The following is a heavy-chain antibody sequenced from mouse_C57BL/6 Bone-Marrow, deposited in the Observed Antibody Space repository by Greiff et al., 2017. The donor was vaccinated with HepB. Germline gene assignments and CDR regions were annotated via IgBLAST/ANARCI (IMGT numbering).Heavy chain of an antibody. CDR3: ARRVTTVVADWYFDV. CDR1: GFTFSDYG. D-gene: IGHD1-1*01. V-gene: IGHV5-15*04. Sequence: EVMLVESGGGLVQPGGSLKLSCAASGFTFSDYGMAWVRQAPRKGPEWVAFISNLAYSIYYADTVTGRFTISRENAKNTLYLEMSSLRSEDTAMYYCARRVTTVVADWYFDVWGTGTTVTVSS. CDR2: ISNLAYSI. J-gene: IGHJ1*03.